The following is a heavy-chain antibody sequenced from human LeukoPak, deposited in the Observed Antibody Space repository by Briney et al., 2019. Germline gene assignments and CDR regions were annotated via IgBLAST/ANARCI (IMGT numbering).Heavy chain of an antibody. CDR2: ISAYNGNT. CDR3: ARGYLDGDLDPDY. Sequence: ASVKVSCKASGYTFTSYGISWVRQAPGQGLEWMGWISAYNGNTNYAQKLQGRVTMTRNTSISTAYMELSSLRSEDTAVYYCARGYLDGDLDPDYWGQGTLVTVSS. V-gene: IGHV1-18*01. CDR1: GYTFTSYG. D-gene: IGHD4-17*01. J-gene: IGHJ4*02.